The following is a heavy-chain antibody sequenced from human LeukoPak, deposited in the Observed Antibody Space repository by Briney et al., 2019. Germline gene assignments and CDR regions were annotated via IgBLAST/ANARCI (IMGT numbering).Heavy chain of an antibody. Sequence: PSETLSLTCAVYGGSFSGYYWSWIRQPPGKGLEWIREINHSGSTNYNPSLKSRVTISVDTSKNQFSLKLSSVTAADTAVYYCARLVRRIGGSGFDYWGQGTLVTVSS. D-gene: IGHD1-26*01. CDR1: GGSFSGYY. J-gene: IGHJ4*02. CDR2: INHSGST. V-gene: IGHV4-34*01. CDR3: ARLVRRIGGSGFDY.